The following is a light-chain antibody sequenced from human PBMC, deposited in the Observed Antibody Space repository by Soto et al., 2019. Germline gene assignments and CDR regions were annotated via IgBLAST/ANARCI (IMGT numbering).Light chain of an antibody. CDR2: GAS. V-gene: IGKV3-15*01. CDR3: QQYNDWPSGT. Sequence: EIVMTQSPATLSVSPGEGATLSCRASQSVRNNLAWYQKRPGQAPRLLIYGASTRATGIPARFSGSGSGAEFTLTISSLQSADFAVYHCQQYNDWPSGTFGQGTKVDIK. J-gene: IGKJ1*01. CDR1: QSVRNN.